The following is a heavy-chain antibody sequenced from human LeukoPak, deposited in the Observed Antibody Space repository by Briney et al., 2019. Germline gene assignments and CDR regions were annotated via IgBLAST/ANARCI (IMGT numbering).Heavy chain of an antibody. CDR1: GFTFSSYA. Sequence: GRSLRLSCAASGFTFSSYAMHWVRQAPGKGLEWVAVISYDGSNKYYADSVKGRFIISRDNSKNTLYLQMNSLRAEDTAVYYTVAAPYYWGQGTLVTVSS. CDR3: VAAPYY. V-gene: IGHV3-30*01. CDR2: ISYDGSNK. J-gene: IGHJ4*02. D-gene: IGHD6-6*01.